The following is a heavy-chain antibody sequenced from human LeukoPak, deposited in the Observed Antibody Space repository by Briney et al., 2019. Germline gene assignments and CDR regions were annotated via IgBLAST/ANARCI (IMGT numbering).Heavy chain of an antibody. D-gene: IGHD1-26*01. CDR2: IYYSGST. J-gene: IGHJ4*02. CDR1: GGSISSSSYY. V-gene: IGHV4-61*01. Sequence: SETLSPTCTVSGGSISSSSYYWGWIRQPPGKGLEWIGYIYYSGSTNYNPSLKSRVTISVDTSKNQFSLKLSSVTAADTAVYYCARDGVGATAWGQGTLVTVSS. CDR3: ARDGVGATA.